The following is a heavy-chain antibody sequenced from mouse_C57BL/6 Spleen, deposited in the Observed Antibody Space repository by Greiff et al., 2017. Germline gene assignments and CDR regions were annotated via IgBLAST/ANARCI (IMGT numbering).Heavy chain of an antibody. Sequence: EVMLVESGGGLVQPGGSLKLSCAASGFTFSDYGMAWVRQAPRKGPEWVAFISNLAYSIYYADTVTGRFTISRGNAKNTLYLEMSSLRSEDTAMYYCARRVDYGSSDYYAMDYWGQGTSVTVSS. CDR1: GFTFSDYG. CDR3: ARRVDYGSSDYYAMDY. D-gene: IGHD1-1*01. J-gene: IGHJ4*01. CDR2: ISNLAYSI. V-gene: IGHV5-15*01.